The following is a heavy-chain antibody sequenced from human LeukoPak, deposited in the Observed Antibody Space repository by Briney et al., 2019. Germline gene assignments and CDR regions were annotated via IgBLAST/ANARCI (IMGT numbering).Heavy chain of an antibody. V-gene: IGHV1-46*01. CDR3: ARDGLQTRYNWNDEGRKNWFDP. CDR1: GFTXTSYY. CDR2: INPSDGST. Sequence: GASVKVSCKASGFTXTSYYIQWVRQAPGQGLEWMGIINPSDGSTKYAQKFQGRVTMTGDTSTTTVYMELSSLTSEDTAVYYCARDGLQTRYNWNDEGRKNWFDPWGQGTLVTVSS. J-gene: IGHJ5*02. D-gene: IGHD1-1*01.